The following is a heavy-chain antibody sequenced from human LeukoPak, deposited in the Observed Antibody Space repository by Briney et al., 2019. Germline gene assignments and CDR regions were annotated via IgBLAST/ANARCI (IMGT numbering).Heavy chain of an antibody. J-gene: IGHJ3*02. D-gene: IGHD3-10*01. CDR1: GFTFSSYA. CDR3: ARGRSITILRGVAISDGFDI. V-gene: IGHV3-21*06. Sequence: GGSLRLSCAASGFTFSSYAMNWVRQAPGKGLEWVSSIATSSDYIYYAGSLKGRFTISRDNAKNSLYLHMNSLRPDDTAVYYCARGRSITILRGVAISDGFDIWGQGTKVTVS. CDR2: IATSSDYI.